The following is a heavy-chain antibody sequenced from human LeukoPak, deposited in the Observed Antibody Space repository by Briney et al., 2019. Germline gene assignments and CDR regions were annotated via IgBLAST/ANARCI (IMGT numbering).Heavy chain of an antibody. CDR1: GGSFSGYY. CDR2: INHSGST. J-gene: IGHJ4*02. Sequence: SETLSLTCAVHGGSFSGYYWSWIRQPPGKGLEWIGEINHSGSTNYNPSLKSRVTISVDTSKNQFSLKLSSVTAADTAVYYCARGFCSSTSCSYYFDYWGQGTLVTVSS. D-gene: IGHD2-2*01. CDR3: ARGFCSSTSCSYYFDY. V-gene: IGHV4-34*01.